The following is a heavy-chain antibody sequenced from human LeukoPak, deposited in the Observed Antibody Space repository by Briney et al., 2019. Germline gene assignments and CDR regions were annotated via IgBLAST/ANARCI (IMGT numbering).Heavy chain of an antibody. CDR3: AKLPGDYGPY. D-gene: IGHD4-17*01. CDR2: ISGSGLST. Sequence: GGSLRLSCAASGFTFRSDAMNWVRQAPGKGLEWVSYISGSGLSTYYADSVKGRFTISRDNSKNTLYLQMNSLRAEDTAVYYCAKLPGDYGPYWGQGTLVTVSS. CDR1: GFTFRSDA. J-gene: IGHJ4*02. V-gene: IGHV3-23*01.